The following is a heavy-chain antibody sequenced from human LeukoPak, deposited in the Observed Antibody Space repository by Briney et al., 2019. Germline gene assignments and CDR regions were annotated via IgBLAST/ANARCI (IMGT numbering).Heavy chain of an antibody. CDR1: GLTFSSYA. J-gene: IGHJ4*02. Sequence: PGGSLRLSCAASGLTFSSYAMSWVRQAPGKGLEWVSLISGSGGTTYYADSVKGRFTISRDNSKNTLFLQMNSLRVEDTAVYHCARMPSGATSGRGFGYWGQGTLVTVSS. CDR3: ARMPSGATSGRGFGY. V-gene: IGHV3-23*01. D-gene: IGHD3-10*01. CDR2: ISGSGGTT.